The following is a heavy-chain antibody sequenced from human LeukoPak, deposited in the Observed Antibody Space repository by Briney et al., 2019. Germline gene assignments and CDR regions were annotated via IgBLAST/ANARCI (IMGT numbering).Heavy chain of an antibody. Sequence: KPSETLSLTCTVSGGSISSYYWRWIRQPAGKGLEWIGRIYTSGSTNYNPSLKSRVTMSVDTSKNQFSLKLSSVTAADTAVYYGARVFIAVAATDAFDIWGQGTMVTVSS. CDR2: IYTSGST. D-gene: IGHD6-19*01. J-gene: IGHJ3*02. CDR1: GGSISSYY. CDR3: ARVFIAVAATDAFDI. V-gene: IGHV4-4*07.